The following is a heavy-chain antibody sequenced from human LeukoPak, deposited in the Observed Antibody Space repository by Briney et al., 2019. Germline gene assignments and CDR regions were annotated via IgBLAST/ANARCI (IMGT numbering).Heavy chain of an antibody. V-gene: IGHV3-30-3*01. D-gene: IGHD3-10*01. CDR3: ARESPFSSGKKDAFDI. CDR1: GFTFSSYW. CDR2: ILYDGSNK. Sequence: GGSLRLSCAASGFTFSSYWMSWVRQAPGKGLEWVAVILYDGSNKYYADSVKGRFTISRDNSKNTLYLQMNSLRAEDTAVYFCARESPFSSGKKDAFDIWGQGTMVTVSS. J-gene: IGHJ3*02.